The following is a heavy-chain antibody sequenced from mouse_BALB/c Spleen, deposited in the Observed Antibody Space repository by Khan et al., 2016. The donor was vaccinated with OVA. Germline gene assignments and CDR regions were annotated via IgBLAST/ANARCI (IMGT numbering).Heavy chain of an antibody. J-gene: IGHJ2*01. CDR3: ARNRESDYFDY. Sequence: QVQLKESGPGLVAPSQSLSITCTVSGFSLTNYGVHWVRQPPGKGLEWLGIIWAGGSTNYNSALMSRLSISKDNSRSQVFLKMNSLQTDDTALYFCARNRESDYFDYWGQGTTLTVSS. V-gene: IGHV2-9*02. CDR2: IWAGGST. CDR1: GFSLTNYG.